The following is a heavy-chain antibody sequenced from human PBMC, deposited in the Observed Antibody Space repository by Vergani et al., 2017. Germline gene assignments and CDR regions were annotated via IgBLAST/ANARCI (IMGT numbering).Heavy chain of an antibody. CDR2: ISGSGGST. J-gene: IGHJ4*02. D-gene: IGHD3-22*01. V-gene: IGHV3-23*01. Sequence: EVQLLESGGGLVQPGGSLRLSCAASGFTFSSYAMSWVRPAPGKGLEWVSAISGSGGSTYYADSVKGRFTISRDNSKTTLYLQMNSLRAEDTAVYYCAKAGVDYYDSTGYWGQGTLVTVSS. CDR3: AKAGVDYYDSTGY. CDR1: GFTFSSYA.